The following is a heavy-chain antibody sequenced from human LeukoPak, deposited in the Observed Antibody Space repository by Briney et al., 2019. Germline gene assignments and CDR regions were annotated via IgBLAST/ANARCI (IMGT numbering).Heavy chain of an antibody. CDR3: TTAPASLDY. Sequence: GGSLRLSCATSGFTFRNAWMSWVRQAPGKGLEWVGRIKSKHDGGTTDFAAPVKGRFSISRDDSENTLYLQMNSLITGDTAVYYCTTAPASLDYWGQGTLVTVSS. CDR1: GFTFRNAW. V-gene: IGHV3-15*01. J-gene: IGHJ4*02. CDR2: IKSKHDGGTT.